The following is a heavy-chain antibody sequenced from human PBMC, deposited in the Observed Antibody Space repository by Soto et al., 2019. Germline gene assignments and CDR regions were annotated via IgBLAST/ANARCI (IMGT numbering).Heavy chain of an antibody. CDR1: GFTFSSYA. D-gene: IGHD3-16*01. CDR2: ISFSDGGT. CDR3: VRDDRCLGRGYVDL. Sequence: EAQLLEYGGGLLQPGGSLRLACAASGFTFSSYAMTWVSQAPGKGLEWVSSISFSDGGTYYADSVKGRLTISRDSSKTTLFRQMNSLRVEDTAVYDYVRDDRCLGRGYVDLWGCGTLVTVSS. V-gene: IGHV3-23*01. J-gene: IGHJ2*01.